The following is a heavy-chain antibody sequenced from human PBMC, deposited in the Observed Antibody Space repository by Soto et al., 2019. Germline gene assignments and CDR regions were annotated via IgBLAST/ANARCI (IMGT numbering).Heavy chain of an antibody. CDR1: GFTFSSYG. CDR2: ISSDGSNK. Sequence: QVQLVESGGGVVQPGRSLRLSCAASGFTFSSYGMHWVRQAPGKGLEWVAVISSDGSNKNYADSVKGRFTISRDNSKNTLYLEMNRLRAEDTAVYYCAKDLGASGSNYKGYSQHWGQGTLVTVS. D-gene: IGHD3-10*01. V-gene: IGHV3-30*18. CDR3: AKDLGASGSNYKGYSQH. J-gene: IGHJ1*01.